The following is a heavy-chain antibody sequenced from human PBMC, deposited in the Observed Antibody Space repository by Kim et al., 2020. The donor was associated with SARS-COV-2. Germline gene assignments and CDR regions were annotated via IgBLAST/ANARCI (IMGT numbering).Heavy chain of an antibody. D-gene: IGHD3-10*01. Sequence: GGSLRLSCAASGFTFSSYSMNWVRQAPGKGLEWVSSISSSSSYIYYADSVKGRFTISRDNAKNSLYLQMNGLRAEDTAVYYCARSKQRGWYFDLWGRGTLVTVSS. CDR3: ARSKQRGWYFDL. CDR1: GFTFSSYS. V-gene: IGHV3-21*04. J-gene: IGHJ2*01. CDR2: ISSSSSYI.